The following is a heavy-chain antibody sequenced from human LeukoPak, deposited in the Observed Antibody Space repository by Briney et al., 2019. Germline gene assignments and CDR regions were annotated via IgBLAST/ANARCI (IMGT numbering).Heavy chain of an antibody. V-gene: IGHV1-18*01. CDR2: ISAYNGNT. J-gene: IGHJ4*02. CDR3: ARSGSYVWGSYRSDY. D-gene: IGHD3-16*02. Sequence: ASVKVSCKASGYTFTSYGISWVRQAPGQGLEWMGWISAYNGNTNYAQKLQGRVTMTTDTSTSTAYMELRSLRSDDTAVFYCARSGSYVWGSYRSDYWGQGTLVTVSS. CDR1: GYTFTSYG.